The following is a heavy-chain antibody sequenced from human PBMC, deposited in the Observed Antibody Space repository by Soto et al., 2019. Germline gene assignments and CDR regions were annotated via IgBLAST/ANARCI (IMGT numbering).Heavy chain of an antibody. CDR2: IYYSGST. J-gene: IGHJ3*02. Sequence: PSETLSLTCTVSGGSISSYYWSWIRQPPGKGLEWIGYIYYSGSTNYNPSLKSRVTISVDTSKNQFSLKLSSVTAADTAVYYCASAGDYLAFDIWGQGTMVTVSS. CDR1: GGSISSYY. D-gene: IGHD4-17*01. V-gene: IGHV4-59*01. CDR3: ASAGDYLAFDI.